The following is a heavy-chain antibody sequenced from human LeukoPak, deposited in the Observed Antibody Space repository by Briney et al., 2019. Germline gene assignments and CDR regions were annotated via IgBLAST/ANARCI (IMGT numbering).Heavy chain of an antibody. V-gene: IGHV4-34*01. CDR2: INHSGST. Sequence: SETLSLTCAVYGGSFSGYYWSWIRQPPRKGLEWVGEINHSGSTNYNPSLTSRVTISVDTSKNQFSLKLSSVTAADTAVYYCARGGDSYGYFDYWGQGTLVTVSS. D-gene: IGHD5-18*01. J-gene: IGHJ4*02. CDR1: GGSFSGYY. CDR3: ARGGDSYGYFDY.